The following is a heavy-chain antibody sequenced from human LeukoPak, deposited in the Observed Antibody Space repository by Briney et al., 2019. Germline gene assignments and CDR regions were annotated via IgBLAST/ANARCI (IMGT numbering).Heavy chain of an antibody. V-gene: IGHV3-23*01. J-gene: IGHJ4*02. CDR2: ISDSGAGT. D-gene: IGHD6-19*01. Sequence: QPGGSLRLSCAASGFTFSNYGMSWVRQAPGKGLEWVSAISDSGAGTYYADSVKGRFTISRDNSKNTLYLQMNSLRAEDTAVYYCAKSIAVAFYSWGQGTLVTVSS. CDR3: AKSIAVAFYS. CDR1: GFTFSNYG.